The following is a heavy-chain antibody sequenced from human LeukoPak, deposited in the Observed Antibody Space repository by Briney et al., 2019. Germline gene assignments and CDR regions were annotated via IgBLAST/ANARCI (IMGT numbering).Heavy chain of an antibody. CDR3: ARVSDYDILTGYHYQYFDY. CDR1: GGTFSSYA. J-gene: IGHJ4*02. CDR2: LIPIFGTA. V-gene: IGHV1-69*13. D-gene: IGHD3-9*01. Sequence: SVKVSCKTSGGTFSSYAFSWVRQAPGQGLEWMGGLIPIFGTANYAQKFQGRVTITADESTSTAYMELSSLRSEDTAVYYCARVSDYDILTGYHYQYFDYWGQGTLVTVSS.